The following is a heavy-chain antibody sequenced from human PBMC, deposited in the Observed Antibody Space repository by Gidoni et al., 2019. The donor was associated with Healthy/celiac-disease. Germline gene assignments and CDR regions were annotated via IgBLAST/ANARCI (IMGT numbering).Heavy chain of an antibody. V-gene: IGHV4-39*01. D-gene: IGHD6-13*01. Sequence: QLQLQASCPGVVKPSATLSHTCPVSGGSISSSSYYWGWLRQPPGKGLEWIGSIYYGGSTYYNPSPKSRVTISVDTSKNQFSLKLSSVTAADTAVYYCARHPWAAAGIFHYYYYGMDVWGQGTTVTVSS. CDR1: GGSISSSSYY. CDR3: ARHPWAAAGIFHYYYYGMDV. J-gene: IGHJ6*02. CDR2: IYYGGST.